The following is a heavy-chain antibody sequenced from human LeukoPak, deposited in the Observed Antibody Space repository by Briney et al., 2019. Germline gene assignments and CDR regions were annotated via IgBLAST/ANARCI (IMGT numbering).Heavy chain of an antibody. D-gene: IGHD2-21*01. J-gene: IGHJ4*02. CDR1: GGSISSGSYY. V-gene: IGHV4-61*02. Sequence: PSQTLSLTCTVSGGSISSGSYYWSWIRQPAGKGLEWIGRIYTSGSTNYNPSLKSRVTISVDTSKNQFSLKLSSVTAADTAVYYCASSGLWRQFDYWGRGTLVTVSS. CDR2: IYTSGST. CDR3: ASSGLWRQFDY.